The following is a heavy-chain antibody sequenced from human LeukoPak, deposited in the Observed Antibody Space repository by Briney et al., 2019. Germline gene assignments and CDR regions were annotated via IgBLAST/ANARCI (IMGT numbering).Heavy chain of an antibody. Sequence: GGSLRLSCAASGFTLSSYWMSWVRQAPGKGLEWVANIKQDGSEKYYVDSVKGRFTISRDNAKNSLYLRMNSLRAEDTAVHYCARDSTTVRHWGQGTLVTVSS. V-gene: IGHV3-7*03. CDR3: ARDSTTVRH. J-gene: IGHJ4*02. D-gene: IGHD4-17*01. CDR1: GFTLSSYW. CDR2: IKQDGSEK.